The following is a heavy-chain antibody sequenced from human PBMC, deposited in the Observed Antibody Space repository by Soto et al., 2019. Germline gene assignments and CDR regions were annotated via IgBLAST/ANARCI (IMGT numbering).Heavy chain of an antibody. Sequence: KPSETLSLTCTVSGGSISSGGYYWSWIRQHPGKGLEWIGYIYYSGSTYYNPSLKSRVTISVDTSKNQFSLKLSSVTAADTAVYYCASYDYVWGSYRANDAFDIWGQGTMVTVSS. V-gene: IGHV4-31*03. CDR2: IYYSGST. CDR3: ASYDYVWGSYRANDAFDI. D-gene: IGHD3-16*02. J-gene: IGHJ3*02. CDR1: GGSISSGGYY.